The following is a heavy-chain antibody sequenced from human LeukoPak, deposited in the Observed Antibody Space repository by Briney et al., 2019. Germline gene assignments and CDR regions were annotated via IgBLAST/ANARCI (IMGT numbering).Heavy chain of an antibody. J-gene: IGHJ4*02. Sequence: PSETLSLTCTVSGGSISSGSYYWSWIRQPAGKGLEWIGRIYISGSTNYNPSLKSRVTISVDTSKNQFSLKLSSVTAADTAVYYCARDGTAAGTFDYWGQGTLVTVSS. V-gene: IGHV4-61*02. D-gene: IGHD6-13*01. CDR3: ARDGTAAGTFDY. CDR2: IYISGST. CDR1: GGSISSGSYY.